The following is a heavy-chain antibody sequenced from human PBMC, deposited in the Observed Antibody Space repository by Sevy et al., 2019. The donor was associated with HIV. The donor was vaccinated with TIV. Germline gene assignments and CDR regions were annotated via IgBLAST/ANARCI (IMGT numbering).Heavy chain of an antibody. CDR3: ARPSPGIAAAASAFYDN. D-gene: IGHD6-13*01. CDR1: GYSFSSYA. Sequence: GGSLRLSCVVSGYSFSSYAISWVRQAPGKGLEWVSTINGRGGSTYYADSLKGRFTISRDNPKNTLFLQMINLRVDDTAIYYCARPSPGIAAAASAFYDNWGQGTLVTVSS. V-gene: IGHV3-23*01. CDR2: INGRGGST. J-gene: IGHJ4*02.